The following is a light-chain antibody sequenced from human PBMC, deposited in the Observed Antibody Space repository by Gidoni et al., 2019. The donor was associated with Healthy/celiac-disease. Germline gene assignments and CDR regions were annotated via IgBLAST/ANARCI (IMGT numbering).Light chain of an antibody. CDR1: SSDVGGYNY. CDR3: SSYTSSSTRV. J-gene: IGLJ3*02. Sequence: QSALTQPASVSGSPGQSITISCTVTSSDVGGYNYVSWYQPHPGKAPKLMIYDVSNRPSGVSNRFSGSKSGNTASLTISGRQAEDEADYYCSSYTSSSTRVFGGGTKLTVL. CDR2: DVS. V-gene: IGLV2-14*01.